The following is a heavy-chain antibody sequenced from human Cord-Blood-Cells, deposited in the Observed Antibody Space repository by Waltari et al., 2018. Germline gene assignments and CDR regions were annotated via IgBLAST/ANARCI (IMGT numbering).Heavy chain of an antibody. D-gene: IGHD3-10*01. CDR2: INPNRGGT. V-gene: IGHV1-2*02. CDR3: ARGAVRNAFDI. CDR1: GYTFTGYY. J-gene: IGHJ3*02. Sequence: QVQLVQSGAEVKKPGASVKVSCKASGYTFTGYYMHWVRQAPGQGLEWMGWINPNRGGTNYAQKFQGRVTMTRDTSISTAYMERSRLRSDDTAVYYCARGAVRNAFDIWGQGTMVTVSS.